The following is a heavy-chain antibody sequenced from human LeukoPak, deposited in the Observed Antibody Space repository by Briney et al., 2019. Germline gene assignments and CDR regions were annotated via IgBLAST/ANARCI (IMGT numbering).Heavy chain of an antibody. CDR1: GGSMNSDY. D-gene: IGHD4-17*01. J-gene: IGHJ4*02. CDR2: IYYSGSS. V-gene: IGHV4-59*08. Sequence: SETLSLTCTVSGGSMNSDYWNWIRQPPGKGLEWIGYIYYSGSSNYNPSLKSRVTISVDTSKKKFSLKLSSVTAADTAVYYCARMGVTVTTIRPGNFDYWGQGTLVTVSS. CDR3: ARMGVTVTTIRPGNFDY.